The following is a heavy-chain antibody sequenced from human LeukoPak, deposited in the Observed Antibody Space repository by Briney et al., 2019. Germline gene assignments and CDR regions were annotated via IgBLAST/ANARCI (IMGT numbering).Heavy chain of an antibody. CDR1: GVSINGHY. J-gene: IGHJ6*03. Sequence: SETLSLTCTVSGVSINGHYWSWIRQPPGKGLEWIGFIYDNESANYKSSLESRFTMTVDTSKNQVSLKLNSVTAADTAVYYCARVLQNYYHLDVWGEGTTVTVSS. CDR2: IYDNESA. V-gene: IGHV4-59*11. CDR3: ARVLQNYYHLDV. D-gene: IGHD3-3*01.